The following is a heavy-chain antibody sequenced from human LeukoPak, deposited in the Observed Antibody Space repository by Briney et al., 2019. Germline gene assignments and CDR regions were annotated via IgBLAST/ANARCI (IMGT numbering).Heavy chain of an antibody. J-gene: IGHJ4*02. D-gene: IGHD3-10*01. CDR3: ARHGIGTMVRGVIIGARRPPLDY. V-gene: IGHV4-34*01. Sequence: PSETLSLTCAVYGGSFSGYYWSWIRQPPGKGLEWIGEINHSGSTNYNPSLKSRVTISVDTSKNQFSLKLSSVTAADTAVYYCARHGIGTMVRGVIIGARRPPLDYWGQGTLVTVSS. CDR2: INHSGST. CDR1: GGSFSGYY.